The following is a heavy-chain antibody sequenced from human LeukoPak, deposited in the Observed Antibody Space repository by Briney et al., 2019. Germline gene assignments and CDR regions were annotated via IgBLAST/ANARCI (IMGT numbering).Heavy chain of an antibody. V-gene: IGHV3-23*01. CDR2: ISGSGGST. CDR3: AKFRTSGSWVGSPAFDY. CDR1: GFTFSSYA. Sequence: GGSLRLSCAASGFTFSSYAMSWVRQAPGKGLEWVSAISGSGGSTYYADSVKGRFTISRDNSKNTLYLQMNSLRAEDTAVYYCAKFRTSGSWVGSPAFDYWGQGTLVTVSS. D-gene: IGHD1-26*01. J-gene: IGHJ4*02.